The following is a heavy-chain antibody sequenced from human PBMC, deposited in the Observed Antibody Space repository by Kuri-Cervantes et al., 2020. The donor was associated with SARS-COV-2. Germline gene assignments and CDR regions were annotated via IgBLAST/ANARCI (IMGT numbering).Heavy chain of an antibody. J-gene: IGHJ6*03. CDR3: AREGQPHYYYYYMDV. CDR1: GYTFTGYY. CDR2: INPNSGGT. D-gene: IGHD6-13*01. Sequence: ASVKVSCKASGYTFTGYYMHWVRQAPGQGLEWMGWINPNSGGTNYAQKFQGRVTMTRDTSISTAYMELSRLRSGDTAVYYCAREGQPHYYYYYMDVWGKGTTVTVSS. V-gene: IGHV1-2*02.